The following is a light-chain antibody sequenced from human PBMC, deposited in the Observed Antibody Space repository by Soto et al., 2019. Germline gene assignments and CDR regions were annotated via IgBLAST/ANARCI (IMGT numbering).Light chain of an antibody. CDR2: AAS. V-gene: IGKV1-12*01. J-gene: IGKJ1*01. CDR3: QQYDKWPRT. CDR1: EDISTW. Sequence: DIQMTQSPSSLSASVGDRVTITCRSSEDISTWLDWYQQKPGKAPKLLIYAASSLQSGVPSRFSGSGSGTDFTLTISSLQPEDFAVYYCQQYDKWPRTFGQGTKVDIK.